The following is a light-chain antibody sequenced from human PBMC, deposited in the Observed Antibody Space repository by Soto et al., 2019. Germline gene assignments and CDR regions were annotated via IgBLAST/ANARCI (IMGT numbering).Light chain of an antibody. V-gene: IGKV3D-15*01. Sequence: EIVMTQSPATLSVSPGARATLSCSASQSDGSDLAWYQQKPCQAPRLVIYDILTRAAGVPTSISVSGSGTEFTLTNSSPQSVDFPVYYCQEYNSWPLTLGGGTKVEIK. CDR1: QSDGSD. CDR3: QEYNSWPLT. J-gene: IGKJ4*01. CDR2: DIL.